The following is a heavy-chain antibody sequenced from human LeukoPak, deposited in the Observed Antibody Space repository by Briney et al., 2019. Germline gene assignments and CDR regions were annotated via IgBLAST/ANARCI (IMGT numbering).Heavy chain of an antibody. V-gene: IGHV6-1*01. CDR1: GDSVSSNSAA. CDR3: ARDRYYYDSSGYPLDY. J-gene: IGHJ4*02. Sequence: SQTLSLTCAISGDSVSSNSAAWNWIRQSPSRGLEWLGRTYYRSKWYNDYAVSVKSRITINPDTSKNQFSLKLSSVTAADTAVYYRARDRYYYDSSGYPLDYWGQGTLVTVSS. D-gene: IGHD3-22*01. CDR2: TYYRSKWYN.